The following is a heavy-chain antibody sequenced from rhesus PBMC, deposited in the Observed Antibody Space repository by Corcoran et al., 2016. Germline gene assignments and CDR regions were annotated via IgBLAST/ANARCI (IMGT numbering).Heavy chain of an antibody. CDR2: IYGGTM. V-gene: IGHV3-11*01. CDR1: GGSISSSY. J-gene: IGHJ4*01. D-gene: IGHD3-16*01. Sequence: LQLQESGPGLVKPSETRSVTCAVSGGSISSSYWSWVRQAPGKGLEWLSGIYGGTMDYGDSVKGRFTVSRDNAKNSLYLQMNSLRAEDTAVYYCTRYSGTKFDYWGQGVLVTVSS. CDR3: TRYSGTKFDY.